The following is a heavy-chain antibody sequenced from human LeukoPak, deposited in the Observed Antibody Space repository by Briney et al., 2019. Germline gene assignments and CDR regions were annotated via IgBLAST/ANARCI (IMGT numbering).Heavy chain of an antibody. CDR2: INHSGST. D-gene: IGHD3-10*01. V-gene: IGHV4-34*01. Sequence: PSETLSHTCAVYGGSFSGYYWSWIRQPPGKGLEWIGEINHSGSTNYNPSLKSRVTISVDTSKNQFSLKLSSVTAADTAVYYCASGTYGDWGQGTLVTVSS. J-gene: IGHJ4*02. CDR3: ASGTYGD. CDR1: GGSFSGYY.